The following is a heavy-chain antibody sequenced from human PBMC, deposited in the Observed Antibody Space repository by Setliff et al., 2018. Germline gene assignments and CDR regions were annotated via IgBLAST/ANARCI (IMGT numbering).Heavy chain of an antibody. J-gene: IGHJ1*01. Sequence: GGSLRLSCAASGFAFNNAWVNWVRQAPGKGLEWVGRIKGKANGGITDYGAAARGTFTVTRDNAKNSLYLQMDSLKVEDTAVYYCGSLTDGQHWGQGALVTVSS. CDR3: GSLTDGQH. D-gene: IGHD3-9*01. CDR2: IKGKANGGIT. CDR1: GFAFNNAW. V-gene: IGHV3-15*01.